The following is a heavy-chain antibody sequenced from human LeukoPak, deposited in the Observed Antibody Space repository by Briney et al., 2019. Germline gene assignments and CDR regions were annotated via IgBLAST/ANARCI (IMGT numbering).Heavy chain of an antibody. Sequence: PGESLKISCKGSGYSFTSYWISWVRQMPGKGLEWMGRIDPSDSYTTSSASFQGHVTISADKSISTAYLQWSSLKASDTAMYYCASWPYTDYWGQGTLVTVSS. CDR1: GYSFTSYW. CDR2: IDPSDSYT. V-gene: IGHV5-10-1*01. J-gene: IGHJ4*02. D-gene: IGHD3-16*01. CDR3: ASWPYTDY.